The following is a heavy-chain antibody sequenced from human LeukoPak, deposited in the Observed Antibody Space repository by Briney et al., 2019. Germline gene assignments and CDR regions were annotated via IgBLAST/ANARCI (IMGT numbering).Heavy chain of an antibody. CDR3: AREDDVKHHSSGWLPHPNSHYGMDV. J-gene: IGHJ6*02. V-gene: IGHV1-18*01. CDR1: GYTFTSYG. CDR2: ISAYNGNT. Sequence: ASVKVSCKASGYTFTSYGFTWVRQAPGQGLEWMGWISAYNGNTNYAQKFQGRVTMTTDTSTSTAYMELRSLRSDDTAVYYCAREDDVKHHSSGWLPHPNSHYGMDVWGPGTTVTVSS. D-gene: IGHD6-19*01.